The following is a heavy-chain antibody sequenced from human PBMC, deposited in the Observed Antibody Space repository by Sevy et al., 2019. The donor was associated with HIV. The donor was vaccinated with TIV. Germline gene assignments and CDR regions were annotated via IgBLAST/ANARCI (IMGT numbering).Heavy chain of an antibody. CDR2: MNPNSGNT. CDR3: ARGASLYSSSIIEYDY. J-gene: IGHJ4*02. V-gene: IGHV1-8*01. CDR1: GYTFTFYD. Sequence: ASVKVSCKASGYTFTFYDINWVRQATGQGLEWVGWMNPNSGNTGYAQKFQGRVTMTRNTSLGTAYMELSSLRSEDTAVFYCARGASLYSSSIIEYDYWGQGTLVTVSS. D-gene: IGHD6-6*01.